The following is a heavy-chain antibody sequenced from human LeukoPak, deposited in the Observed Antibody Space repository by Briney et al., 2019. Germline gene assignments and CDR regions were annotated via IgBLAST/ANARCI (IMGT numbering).Heavy chain of an antibody. J-gene: IGHJ5*02. CDR2: ITSSSSYT. D-gene: IGHD2-15*01. CDR3: ARRFCSGGSCQDGFDP. CDR1: GFTFSDYY. V-gene: IGHV3-11*06. Sequence: SGGSPRLSCAASGFTFSDYYMSWIRQAPGKGLEWVSYITSSSSYTNYADSVKGRFTISRDNAKNSLYLQMSSLRAEDTAVYYCARRFCSGGSCQDGFDPWGQGTLVTVSS.